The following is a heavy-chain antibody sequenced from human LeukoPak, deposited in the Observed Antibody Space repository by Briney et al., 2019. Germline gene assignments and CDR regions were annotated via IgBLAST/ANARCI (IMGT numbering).Heavy chain of an antibody. CDR3: ARTNERERDS. CDR1: GFTFSSYH. CDR2: ISIFSSTI. V-gene: IGHV3-48*01. J-gene: IGHJ4*02. Sequence: GGSLRLSCAASGFTFSSYHMNWVRQAPGKGLEWVSYISIFSSTIYYADSVKGRFTISRDDANSLVYLQMNSLRAEDTAVYYCARTNERERDSWGQGTLVTVSS. D-gene: IGHD1-26*01.